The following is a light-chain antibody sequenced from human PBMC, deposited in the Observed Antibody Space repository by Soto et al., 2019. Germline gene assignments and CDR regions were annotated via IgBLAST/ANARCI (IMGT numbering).Light chain of an antibody. CDR1: QSVSRN. CDR3: LQYNNWWT. J-gene: IGKJ1*01. V-gene: IGKV3-15*01. Sequence: RRMKQSPATMSVSPGERATLSCRASQSVSRNLAWYQQKPGQAPRLLIYGASTRATGIPARFSGSGSGTEFTLTISSLQSEDFAVYYCLQYNNWWTFGQGTKVEIK. CDR2: GAS.